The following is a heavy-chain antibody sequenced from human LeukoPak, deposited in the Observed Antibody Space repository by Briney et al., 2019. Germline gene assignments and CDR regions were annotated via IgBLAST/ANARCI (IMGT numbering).Heavy chain of an antibody. Sequence: GGSLRLSCSVSGFTFSDYAMHWVRQAPGKGLEYVSAITNNGGSTYYADSAKGGFSVSRDNSKNTVYLQLSSLRPDDTAVYYCVKGRIYCCYPTLDYWGQGTLVTVSS. CDR3: VKGRIYCCYPTLDY. D-gene: IGHD2-2*01. J-gene: IGHJ4*02. CDR2: ITNNGGST. CDR1: GFTFSDYA. V-gene: IGHV3-64D*06.